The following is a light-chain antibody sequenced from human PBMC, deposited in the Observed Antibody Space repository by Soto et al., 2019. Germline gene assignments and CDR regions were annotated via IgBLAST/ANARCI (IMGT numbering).Light chain of an antibody. CDR3: ATWDDSLNGPV. Sequence: QSVLTQPPSASGTPGQRVSISCSGTSSNIGGNSVNWYQQFPGTAPKLLIYSNLQRPSGVPDRISASKSGTSASLAISGLQSEDEADYYSATWDDSLNGPVFGGGTKLTVL. CDR2: SNL. J-gene: IGLJ3*02. CDR1: SSNIGGNS. V-gene: IGLV1-44*01.